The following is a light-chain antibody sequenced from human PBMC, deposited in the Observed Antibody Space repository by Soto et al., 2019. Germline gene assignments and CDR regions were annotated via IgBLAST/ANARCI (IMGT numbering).Light chain of an antibody. J-gene: IGKJ5*01. CDR1: QYIGSA. CDR2: GAS. V-gene: IGKV3-20*01. Sequence: EIVLTQSPGTLSLSPGERATLSCRASQYIGSAVAWYHQRSGQAPRLLIYGASSRATGIPDRFSGSGSGTDFTLTISRVEPEDFAVYYCQQYVSLPITFGQGTRLEI. CDR3: QQYVSLPIT.